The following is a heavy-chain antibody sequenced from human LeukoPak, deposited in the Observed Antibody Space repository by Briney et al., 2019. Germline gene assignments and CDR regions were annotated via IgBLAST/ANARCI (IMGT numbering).Heavy chain of an antibody. J-gene: IGHJ6*02. CDR3: ARVGGYNYAQEGYYYFGIDV. D-gene: IGHD5-18*01. V-gene: IGHV3-7*01. CDR2: IKQDGSEK. CDR1: GFTFSSYW. Sequence: GGSLRLSCAVSGFTFSSYWMTWVRQAPGKGLEWVARIKQDGSEKEYVDSVKGRFTISRDNAKSSLYLQLNSLRDEDTAVYYCARVGGYNYAQEGYYYFGIDVWGQGTTVTVSS.